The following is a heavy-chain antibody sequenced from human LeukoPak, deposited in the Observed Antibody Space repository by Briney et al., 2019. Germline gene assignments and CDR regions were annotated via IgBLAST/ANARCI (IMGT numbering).Heavy chain of an antibody. CDR3: ARVTMIVVVNWFDP. CDR1: GGSFSGYY. Sequence: SETPSLTCAVYGGSFSGYYWSWIRQPPGKGLEWIGEINHSGSTNYNPSLKSRVTISVDTSKNQFSLKLSSVTAADTAVYYCARVTMIVVVNWFDPWGQGTLVTVSS. J-gene: IGHJ5*02. CDR2: INHSGST. D-gene: IGHD3-22*01. V-gene: IGHV4-34*01.